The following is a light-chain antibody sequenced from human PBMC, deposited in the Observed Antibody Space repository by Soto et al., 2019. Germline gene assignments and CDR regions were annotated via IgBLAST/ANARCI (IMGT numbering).Light chain of an antibody. CDR2: HAS. V-gene: IGKV1-5*01. CDR3: QQYRTYS. Sequence: IQLTQSPSTLPASLGDRVTLTGRASQSISNWLAWYQQKPGTAPKLLIYHASILETAVPSRFSGNGSGTEFTLTISSLQPGDFATYYCQQYRTYSFGQGTKVDIK. CDR1: QSISNW. J-gene: IGKJ1*01.